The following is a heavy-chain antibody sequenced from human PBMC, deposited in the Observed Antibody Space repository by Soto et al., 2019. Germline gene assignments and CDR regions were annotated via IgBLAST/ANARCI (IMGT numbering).Heavy chain of an antibody. J-gene: IGHJ6*02. CDR2: ISYDGKKK. CDR3: ARDLGATTSYGMDV. D-gene: IGHD3-16*01. CDR1: GLTFSASG. Sequence: QVHLVESGGGLVQPGRSLRLSCAASGLTFSASGFHWVRQAPGQGLDWVAVISYDGKKKFYAEAVKGRFTISRDNSNNTLILQMHSLRDEDTAVYYCARDLGATTSYGMDVWGQGTTVTVSS. V-gene: IGHV3-33*01.